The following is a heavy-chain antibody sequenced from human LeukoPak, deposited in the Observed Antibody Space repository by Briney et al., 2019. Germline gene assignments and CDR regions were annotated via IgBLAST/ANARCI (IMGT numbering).Heavy chain of an antibody. V-gene: IGHV1-2*06. CDR1: GYTFTGYY. J-gene: IGHJ4*02. CDR3: ARGSNSYGFLYFDY. Sequence: ASVKVSCKASGYTFTGYYMHWVRQAPGQGHEWMGRINPNSGGTNYAQKFQGRVTMTRDTSISTAYMELSRLRSDDTAVYYCARGSNSYGFLYFDYWGQGTLVTVSS. D-gene: IGHD5-18*01. CDR2: INPNSGGT.